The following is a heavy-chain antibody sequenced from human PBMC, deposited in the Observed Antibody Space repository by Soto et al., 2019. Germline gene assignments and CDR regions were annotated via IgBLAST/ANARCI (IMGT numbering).Heavy chain of an antibody. CDR2: IIPIFGTA. CDR1: GGTFSIYA. Sequence: SVKVSCKASGGTFSIYAISWVRQAPGQGLEWMGGIIPIFGTANYAQKFQGRVTITADESTSTAYMELSSLRSEDTAVYYCARAYFESAYYYYGMDVWGQGTTVTVSS. D-gene: IGHD2-21*01. V-gene: IGHV1-69*13. J-gene: IGHJ6*02. CDR3: ARAYFESAYYYYGMDV.